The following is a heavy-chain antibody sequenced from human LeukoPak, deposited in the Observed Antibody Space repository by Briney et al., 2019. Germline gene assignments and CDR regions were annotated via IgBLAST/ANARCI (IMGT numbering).Heavy chain of an antibody. Sequence: GGSLRLSCAASGFTFSSYWMHWVRQAPGKGLVWVSGMNSDGSRTSYADSAKGRFTISRDNAKNTLYLQMNSLRAEDTAVYYCARGGFPVHYYYMDVWGKGTTVTISS. J-gene: IGHJ6*03. CDR1: GFTFSSYW. CDR3: ARGGFPVHYYYMDV. D-gene: IGHD5-12*01. CDR2: MNSDGSRT. V-gene: IGHV3-74*01.